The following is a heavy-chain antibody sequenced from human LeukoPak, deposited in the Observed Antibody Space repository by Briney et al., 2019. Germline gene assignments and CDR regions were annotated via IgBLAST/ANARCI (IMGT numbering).Heavy chain of an antibody. CDR1: GGSFSGYY. V-gene: IGHV4-34*01. CDR2: VNHSGST. CDR3: ARDSPKGYGRWIINAFDI. D-gene: IGHD5-18*01. Sequence: SETLSLTCAVYGGSFSGYYWSWIRQPPGKGLEWIGEVNHSGSTNYNPSLKSRVTISVDTSKNQFSLKLSSVTAADTAVYYCARDSPKGYGRWIINAFDIWGQGTMVTVSS. J-gene: IGHJ3*02.